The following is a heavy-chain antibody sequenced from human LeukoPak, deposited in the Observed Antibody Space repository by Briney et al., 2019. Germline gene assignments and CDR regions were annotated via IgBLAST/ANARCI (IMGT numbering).Heavy chain of an antibody. D-gene: IGHD3-9*01. J-gene: IGHJ6*02. V-gene: IGHV4-59*01. CDR2: IYYSGST. CDR1: GCSISSYY. Sequence: SEALSLTCTDSGCSISSYYWSWIRQPPGQGLKWIGCIYYSGSTNYNHPLTSRVTISVDTSKNQFSLKLRSVPAADTDVYDCARDWARYDILTGLLLGYYGMDVWGQGTKVTVSS. CDR3: ARDWARYDILTGLLLGYYGMDV.